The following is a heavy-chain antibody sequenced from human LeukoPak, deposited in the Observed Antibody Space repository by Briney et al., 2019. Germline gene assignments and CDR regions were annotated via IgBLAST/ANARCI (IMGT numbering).Heavy chain of an antibody. Sequence: GGSLRLSCATSGFTFRSYAMIWVRQAPERGLQWVSGISGSGTYYADFAKGRFTISRDNSKNTLYLQMNSLRAEDTAVYYCAKDRFGESENWGQGTLVTVSS. CDR3: AKDRFGESEN. V-gene: IGHV3-23*01. CDR1: GFTFRSYA. J-gene: IGHJ4*02. D-gene: IGHD3-16*01. CDR2: ISGSGT.